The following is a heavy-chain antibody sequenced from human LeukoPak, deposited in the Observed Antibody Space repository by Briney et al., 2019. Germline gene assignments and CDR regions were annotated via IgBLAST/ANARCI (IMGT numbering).Heavy chain of an antibody. D-gene: IGHD3-3*01. CDR3: AMASDFWSGYYRYYFDY. CDR2: IYSGGST. J-gene: IGHJ4*02. Sequence: PGRSLRLSCAASGFTVSSNYMSWVRQAPGKGLEWVSVIYSGGSTYYADSVKGRFTISRDNSKNTLYFQMNSLRAEDTAVYYCAMASDFWSGYYRYYFDYWGQGTLVTVSS. V-gene: IGHV3-66*01. CDR1: GFTVSSNY.